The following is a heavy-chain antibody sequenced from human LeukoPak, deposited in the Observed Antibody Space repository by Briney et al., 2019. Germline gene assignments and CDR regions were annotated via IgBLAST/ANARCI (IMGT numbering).Heavy chain of an antibody. V-gene: IGHV1-2*06. CDR1: GYTFSEYF. J-gene: IGHJ4*02. Sequence: ASVKVSCKTSGYTFSEYFIHWVRQAPGQGLEWMGRINANSGGTEYQQKFQGRVTMTRDTSITTAYMDLSSLTPDDTAVYFCARDQGSLTRSWYTGYWGQGTQVTVSS. CDR2: INANSGGT. D-gene: IGHD6-13*01. CDR3: ARDQGSLTRSWYTGY.